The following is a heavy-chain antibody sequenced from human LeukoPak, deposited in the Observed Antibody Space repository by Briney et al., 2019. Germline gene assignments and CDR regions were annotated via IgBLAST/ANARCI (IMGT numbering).Heavy chain of an antibody. CDR2: IYYSGTT. V-gene: IGHV4-39*01. Sequence: SETLSLTCTVSGGSISSSSYYWGWIRQPPGKGLEWIVSIYYSGTTYYNPSLRSRVTISVDTSDNQFSLKLSSVTAADTAVYYCARGGYCSGGSCYFSWFDPWGQGTLVTVSS. D-gene: IGHD2-15*01. CDR3: ARGGYCSGGSCYFSWFDP. J-gene: IGHJ5*02. CDR1: GGSISSSSYY.